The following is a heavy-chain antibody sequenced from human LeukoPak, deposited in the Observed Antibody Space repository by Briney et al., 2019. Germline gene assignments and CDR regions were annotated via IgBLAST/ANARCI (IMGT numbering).Heavy chain of an antibody. CDR1: GFTFRTYW. J-gene: IGHJ4*02. CDR3: GRDLGGRSGL. D-gene: IGHD1-26*01. V-gene: IGHV3-74*01. Sequence: GGSLRLSCAVSGFTFRTYWMHWVRQVPGKGLVGVSRINEDGSITNYADSVTGRFRISRDNAENTLYLQMNSLRAEDTAVYYCGRDLGGRSGLWGQGTLVTVSS. CDR2: INEDGSIT.